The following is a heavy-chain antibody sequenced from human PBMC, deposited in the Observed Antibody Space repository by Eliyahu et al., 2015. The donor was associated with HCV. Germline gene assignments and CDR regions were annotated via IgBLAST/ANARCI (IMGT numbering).Heavy chain of an antibody. CDR1: GFTXXDYA. CDR3: AKDTLSDYSNPYFDY. V-gene: IGHV3-9*01. CDR2: ISWNSGSI. D-gene: IGHD4-11*01. J-gene: IGHJ4*02. Sequence: EVQLVESGGGLVQPGRSLXLSCAASGFTXXDYAMHWVRQVPGKGLEWVSGISWNSGSIGYVDSVKGRFTISRDNAKNSLYLQMNSLRDEDTALYYCAKDTLSDYSNPYFDYWGQGTPVTVSS.